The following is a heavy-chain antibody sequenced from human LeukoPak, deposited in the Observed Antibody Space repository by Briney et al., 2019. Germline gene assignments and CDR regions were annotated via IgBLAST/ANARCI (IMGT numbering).Heavy chain of an antibody. J-gene: IGHJ4*02. CDR3: ALSSGWYN. CDR2: INSDGSST. D-gene: IGHD6-19*01. V-gene: IGHV3-74*01. Sequence: SGGSLRLSCAASGFTFSGNWMHWVRHALGKGLVWVSRINSDGSSTKYTDSVKGRFTISRDNAKNTLYLQMNSLRAEDTAVYYCALSSGWYNWGQGTLVTVSS. CDR1: GFTFSGNW.